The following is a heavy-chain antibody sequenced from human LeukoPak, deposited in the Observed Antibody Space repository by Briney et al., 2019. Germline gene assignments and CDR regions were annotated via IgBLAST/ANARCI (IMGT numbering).Heavy chain of an antibody. D-gene: IGHD3-22*01. J-gene: IGHJ4*02. CDR3: ARSANYFDTSGQDY. CDR1: GFTFSGYW. Sequence: QPGGSLRLSCAASGFTFSGYWMHWVRQAPGKGLVWVSRTNRDDSDTSYADSVKGRFTISRDKAKSTLYLQMNSLRVEDTAVYYCARSANYFDTSGQDYWGQGTLVTISS. CDR2: TNRDDSDT. V-gene: IGHV3-74*01.